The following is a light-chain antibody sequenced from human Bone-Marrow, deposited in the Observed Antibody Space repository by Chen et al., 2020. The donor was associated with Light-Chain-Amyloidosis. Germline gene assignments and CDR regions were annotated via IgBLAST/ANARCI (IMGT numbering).Light chain of an antibody. V-gene: IGLV3-21*02. Sequence: SYFLPQPSSVSVAPGQTATIACGGYNIGSPSVHRYQQTPGLAPLLVVYDASDRPSGIPERLCGSNSGNTATLTISRVEAGDEADYYCQVWDRSSDRPMFGGGTKLTVL. CDR3: QVWDRSSDRPM. J-gene: IGLJ3*02. CDR1: NIGSPS. CDR2: DAS.